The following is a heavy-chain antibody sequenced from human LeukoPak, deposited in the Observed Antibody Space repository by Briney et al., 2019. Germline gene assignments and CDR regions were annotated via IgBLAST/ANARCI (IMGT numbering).Heavy chain of an antibody. D-gene: IGHD2-15*01. Sequence: ASVKVSCKASGYTFTGYYMHWVRQAPGQGLEWMGWINPNSGGTNYAQKFQGRVTMTRDTSISTAYMELSRLRSDDTAVYYCARDHGVASRLPLDPWGQGTLVTVSS. CDR3: ARDHGVASRLPLDP. J-gene: IGHJ5*02. V-gene: IGHV1-2*02. CDR1: GYTFTGYY. CDR2: INPNSGGT.